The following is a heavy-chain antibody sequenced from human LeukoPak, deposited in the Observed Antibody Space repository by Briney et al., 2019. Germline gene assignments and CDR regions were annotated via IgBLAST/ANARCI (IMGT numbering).Heavy chain of an antibody. J-gene: IGHJ4*02. CDR3: AKRGHYSINWYHYFDY. CDR1: GFTFTTYG. CDR2: IASNGGSE. V-gene: IGHV3-30*18. D-gene: IGHD6-13*01. Sequence: GGSLRLSCAASGFTFTTYGLHWVRQAPGKGLEGVAAIASNGGSEYYADSVKGRFTISRDNSKNTLFLQMNSLRPDDTAVYYCAKRGHYSINWYHYFDYWGQGTLVTVSS.